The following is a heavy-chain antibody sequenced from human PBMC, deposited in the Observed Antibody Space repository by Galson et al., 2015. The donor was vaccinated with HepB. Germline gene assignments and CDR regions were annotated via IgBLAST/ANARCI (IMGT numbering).Heavy chain of an antibody. V-gene: IGHV3-21*01. Sequence: SLRLSCAASRFTFSSYGMNWVRQAPGKGLEWVSLVSSSSGYIYYADSVKGRFTISRDNAKNSLYLQMNSLRAEDTAVYYCARGRNFDWSKPQYYFDYWGQGSLVTVSS. CDR2: VSSSSGYI. J-gene: IGHJ4*02. CDR3: ARGRNFDWSKPQYYFDY. D-gene: IGHD3-9*01. CDR1: RFTFSSYG.